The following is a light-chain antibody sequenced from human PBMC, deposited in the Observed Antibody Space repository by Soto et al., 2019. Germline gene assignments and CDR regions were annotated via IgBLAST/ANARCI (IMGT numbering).Light chain of an antibody. CDR3: QQYNNWPLT. J-gene: IGKJ4*01. CDR2: DVS. CDR1: QSVSSN. Sequence: EIVLTQSPGTLSLSPGESATLSCRASQSVSSNLAWYQQKPGQAPRLLIYDVSTRATGIPTRFSGSGSRTEFTLTISSLQSEDFAAYYCQQYNNWPLTFGGGTKVDIK. V-gene: IGKV3D-15*01.